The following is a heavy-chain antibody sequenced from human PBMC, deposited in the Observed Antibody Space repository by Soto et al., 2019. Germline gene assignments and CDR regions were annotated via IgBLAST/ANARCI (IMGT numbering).Heavy chain of an antibody. V-gene: IGHV2-5*01. D-gene: IGHD2-15*01. CDR1: GFSLTTSGVG. Sequence: QITLRESGPTLVKPTQPLTLTCTFSGFSLTTSGVGVGWFRQPPGQGLQWLALIYWNGNERYSPSLNNRVIVTKDTSKNQVILTMTNVDPVDTATYYCAHELSGYYYVMDVWGQGTNVTVSS. CDR3: AHELSGYYYVMDV. J-gene: IGHJ6*02. CDR2: IYWNGNE.